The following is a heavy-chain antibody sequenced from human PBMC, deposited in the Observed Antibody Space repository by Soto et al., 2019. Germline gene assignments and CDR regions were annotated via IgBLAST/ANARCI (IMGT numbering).Heavy chain of an antibody. CDR3: ARVGSITHYGMAG. D-gene: IGHD1-26*01. V-gene: IGHV1-69*01. CDR2: IIPFFGTS. CDR1: GGTFSSYP. Sequence: QVQLVQSGAEVKKPGSSVKVSCGASGGTFSSYPINWVRQAPGQGLEWMGGIIPFFGTSNYAQKFQGRVTITADESTSTAYIELRSLRSEDPAVYYCARVGSITHYGMAGWGQGSTVTVSS. J-gene: IGHJ6*02.